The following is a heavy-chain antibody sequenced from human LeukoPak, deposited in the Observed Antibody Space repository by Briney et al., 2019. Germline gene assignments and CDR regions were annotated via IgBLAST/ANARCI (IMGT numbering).Heavy chain of an antibody. V-gene: IGHV3-48*04. D-gene: IGHD3-16*01. J-gene: IGHJ5*02. Sequence: GGSLRLSCAASGFTFSSYSMNGVRQAPGKGLEGVSYISSSSSTIYYADSVKGRFTISRDNAKNSLYLQMNSLRAEDTAVYYCARERSGDWFDPWGQGTLVTVSS. CDR3: ARERSGDWFDP. CDR1: GFTFSSYS. CDR2: ISSSSSTI.